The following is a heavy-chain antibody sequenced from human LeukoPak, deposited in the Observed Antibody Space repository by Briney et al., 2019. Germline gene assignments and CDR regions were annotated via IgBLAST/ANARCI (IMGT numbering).Heavy chain of an antibody. CDR1: GFTFSSYE. J-gene: IGHJ6*02. D-gene: IGHD3-10*01. CDR3: ARVSSMVRGHGMDV. Sequence: GGSLRLSCAASGFTFSSYEMNWVRQAPGKGLEWVSYISSSGSTIYYAYSVKGRFTISRDNAKNSLYLQMNSLRAEDTAVYYCARVSSMVRGHGMDVWGQGTTVTVSS. V-gene: IGHV3-48*03. CDR2: ISSSGSTI.